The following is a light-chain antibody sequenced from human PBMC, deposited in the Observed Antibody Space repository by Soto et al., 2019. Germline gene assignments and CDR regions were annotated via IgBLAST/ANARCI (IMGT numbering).Light chain of an antibody. Sequence: MVWTHAPDSLLVPPGEPASIYCRSRQIFLHSNGYNYLDWYLQTPGQSPQLLIYLGSNRASGVPDRFSGSGSGTDFTLKISRVEAEDVGVYYCMQPLQSWTFGQGTVVDI. CDR1: QIFLHSNGYNY. V-gene: IGKV2-28*01. J-gene: IGKJ1*01. CDR2: LGS. CDR3: MQPLQSWT.